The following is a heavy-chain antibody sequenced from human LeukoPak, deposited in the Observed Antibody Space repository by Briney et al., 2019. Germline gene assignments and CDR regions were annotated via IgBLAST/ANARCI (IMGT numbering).Heavy chain of an antibody. Sequence: GESLKISCRGSGYDFTTYWIAWVRQMPGKGLEWMRIIYPGDSDTRYNPSFQGQVTISADTSINTAYLQWSSLRASDTAIYYCTRRGRAPSNWFDPWGQGTLVTVSS. CDR1: GYDFTTYW. D-gene: IGHD2-8*01. CDR2: IYPGDSDT. V-gene: IGHV5-51*01. CDR3: TRRGRAPSNWFDP. J-gene: IGHJ5*02.